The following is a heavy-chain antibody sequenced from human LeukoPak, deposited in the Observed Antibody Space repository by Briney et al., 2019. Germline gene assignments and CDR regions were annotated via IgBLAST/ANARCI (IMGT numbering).Heavy chain of an antibody. CDR3: ARSPSSSGWYADY. J-gene: IGHJ4*02. CDR2: ISAYNGAT. D-gene: IGHD6-19*01. Sequence: GASVKVSCKASGYTFTGYGISWVRQAPGQGLEWMGWISAYNGATNYAQKLQGRVTMTTDTSANTAYMELRSLTSDDTAVYYCARSPSSSGWYADYWGLGTLVTVSS. CDR1: GYTFTGYG. V-gene: IGHV1-18*01.